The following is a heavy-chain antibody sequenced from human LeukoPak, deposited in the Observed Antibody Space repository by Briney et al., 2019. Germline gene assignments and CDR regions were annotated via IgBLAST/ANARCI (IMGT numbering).Heavy chain of an antibody. Sequence: KPGGSLRLSCAASGFTFSSYSMNWVRQAPGKGLEWVSSISGSSSYIYYADSVKGRFTISRDNAKNSLYLQMNSLRAEDTAVYYCARSTYYDFWSGYYIPYDYYGMDVWGQGTTVTVSS. CDR3: ARSTYYDFWSGYYIPYDYYGMDV. J-gene: IGHJ6*02. CDR1: GFTFSSYS. CDR2: ISGSSSYI. V-gene: IGHV3-21*01. D-gene: IGHD3-3*01.